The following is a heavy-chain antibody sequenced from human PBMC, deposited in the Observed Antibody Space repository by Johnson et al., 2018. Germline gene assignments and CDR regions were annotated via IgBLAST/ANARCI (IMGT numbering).Heavy chain of an antibody. V-gene: IGHV3-30*18. CDR1: GFTFSSYG. CDR3: AKGDYGGKKQDAFDI. CDR2: ISYDGSNK. Sequence: QVQLVESGGGVVQPGRSLRLSCAASGFTFSSYGLHWVRQAPGKGLAWVAVISYDGSNKYYADYVKGRFTISRDNSKNTLYLQMNSLRAEDTAVYYCAKGDYGGKKQDAFDIWGQGTMVTVSS. D-gene: IGHD4-23*01. J-gene: IGHJ3*02.